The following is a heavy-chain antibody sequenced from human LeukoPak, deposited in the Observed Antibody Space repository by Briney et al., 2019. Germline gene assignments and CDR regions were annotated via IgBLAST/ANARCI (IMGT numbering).Heavy chain of an antibody. J-gene: IGHJ4*02. CDR2: IIPIFGTA. V-gene: IGHV1-69*13. D-gene: IGHD3-10*01. CDR1: GGTFSSYA. Sequence: SVNVSCKASGGTFSSYAISWVRQAPGQGLEWMGGIIPIFGTADYAQKFQGRVTITADESTSTAYMDLSSLRSEDTAVYYRARDPSMVRGENTPYFDYWGQGTLVTVSS. CDR3: ARDPSMVRGENTPYFDY.